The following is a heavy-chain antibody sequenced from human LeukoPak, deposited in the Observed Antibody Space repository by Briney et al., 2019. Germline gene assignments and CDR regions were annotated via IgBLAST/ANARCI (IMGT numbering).Heavy chain of an antibody. CDR3: ARDRYCSSTSCYYYFDY. J-gene: IGHJ4*02. Sequence: ASVKVSCKASGGTFSSYAISWVRQAPGQGLEWMGGIIPIFGTANYAQKFQDRVTITADESTSTAYMELSSLRSEDTAVYYCARDRYCSSTSCYYYFDYWGQGTLVTVSS. CDR1: GGTFSSYA. D-gene: IGHD2-2*01. CDR2: IIPIFGTA. V-gene: IGHV1-69*13.